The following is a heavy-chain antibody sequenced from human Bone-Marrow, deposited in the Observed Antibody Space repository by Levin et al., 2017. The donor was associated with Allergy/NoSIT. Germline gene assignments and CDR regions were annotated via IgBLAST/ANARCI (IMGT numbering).Heavy chain of an antibody. J-gene: IGHJ4*02. CDR2: ISHDGNHK. CDR3: ARDPSPDDSSGYDY. D-gene: IGHD3-22*01. CDR1: GFSFSSFA. Sequence: GESLKISCEASGFSFSSFAMHWVRQAPGKGLEWVAMISHDGNHKYHAESVKGRFSISRDNSNNTLYLQLTSLRPEDTSVFYCARDPSPDDSSGYDYWGQGTLVTVSS. V-gene: IGHV3-30*04.